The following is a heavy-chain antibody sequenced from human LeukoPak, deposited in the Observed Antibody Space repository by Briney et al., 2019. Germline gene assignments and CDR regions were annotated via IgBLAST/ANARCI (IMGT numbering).Heavy chain of an antibody. J-gene: IGHJ4*02. CDR3: AKDPTSLYIAAAGHFDY. CDR2: INGSGGST. Sequence: GGSLRLSCAASGFTFSSYAMSWVRQAPGKGLEWVSAINGSGGSTYYADSVKGRFTISRDNSKNTLYLQMNSLRAEDTAVYYCAKDPTSLYIAAAGHFDYWGQGTLVTVSS. D-gene: IGHD6-13*01. V-gene: IGHV3-23*01. CDR1: GFTFSSYA.